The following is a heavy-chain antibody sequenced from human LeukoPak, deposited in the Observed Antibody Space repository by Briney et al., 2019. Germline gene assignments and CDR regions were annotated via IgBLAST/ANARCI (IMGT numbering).Heavy chain of an antibody. CDR3: AKEWFGY. V-gene: IGHV3-30*18. J-gene: IGHJ4*02. D-gene: IGHD3-10*01. CDR2: ISYDGSNK. Sequence: PVRSLRLSCAASGFTFSSYGMHWVRQAPGKGLEWVAVISYDGSNKYYADSVKGRFTISRDNSKNTLYLQMNSLRAEDTAVYYCAKEWFGYWGQGTLVTVSS. CDR1: GFTFSSYG.